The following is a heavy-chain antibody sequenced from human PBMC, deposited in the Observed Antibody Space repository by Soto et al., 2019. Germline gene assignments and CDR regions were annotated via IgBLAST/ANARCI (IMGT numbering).Heavy chain of an antibody. CDR3: AKAASIAVAGCFDY. CDR2: ISYDGSNK. J-gene: IGHJ4*02. D-gene: IGHD6-19*01. CDR1: GFTFSSYG. V-gene: IGHV3-30*18. Sequence: QVQLVESGGGVVQPGRSLRLSCAASGFTFSSYGMHWVRQAPGKGLEWVAVISYDGSNKYYADSVKGRFTISRDNSKNTLYLQMNSLRAEDTAVYYCAKAASIAVAGCFDYWGQGTLVTVSS.